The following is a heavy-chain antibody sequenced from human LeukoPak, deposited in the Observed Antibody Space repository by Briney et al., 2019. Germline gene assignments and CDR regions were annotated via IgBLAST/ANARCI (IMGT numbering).Heavy chain of an antibody. CDR2: IYSGGST. V-gene: IGHV3-53*01. D-gene: IGHD5-18*01. J-gene: IGHJ3*02. CDR3: ARSWIQLWSDAFDI. Sequence: GGSLRLSCAASGFTVSSNYMSWVRQAPGKGLEWVSVIYSGGSTYYADSVKGRFTISRDNSKNTLYLQMNSLRAEDTAVYYCARSWIQLWSDAFDIWGQGTMVTVYS. CDR1: GFTVSSNY.